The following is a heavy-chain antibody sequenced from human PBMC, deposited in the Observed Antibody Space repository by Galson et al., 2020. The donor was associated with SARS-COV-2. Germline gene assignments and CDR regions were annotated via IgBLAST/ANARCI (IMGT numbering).Heavy chain of an antibody. D-gene: IGHD2-15*01. CDR1: GGSMIRGGYY. J-gene: IGHJ6*02. CDR2: LDYGGST. CDR3: ARDRGILSNYNYGMDV. Sequence: SETLSLTCTVSGGSMIRGGYYWNWVRQHPEQGLEWIRYLDYGGSTSYNPSLKSRVTISVDTSKNQFSLKLSSVTAADTAVYYCARDRGILSNYNYGMDVWGQGTTVTVSS. V-gene: IGHV4-31*03.